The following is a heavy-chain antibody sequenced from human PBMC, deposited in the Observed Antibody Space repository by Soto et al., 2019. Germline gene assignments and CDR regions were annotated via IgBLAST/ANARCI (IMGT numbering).Heavy chain of an antibody. J-gene: IGHJ6*02. CDR2: INHSGST. CDR1: GGSFSGYY. D-gene: IGHD5-18*01. CDR3: ASERRQWIKPWLPNGNYGMDV. Sequence: PSETLSLTCAVYGGSFSGYYWSWIRQPPGKGLEWIGEINHSGSTNYNPSLKSRATISVDTSKNQFSLKLSSVTAADTAVYYCASERRQWIKPWLPNGNYGMDVCGQGPTVTVS. V-gene: IGHV4-34*01.